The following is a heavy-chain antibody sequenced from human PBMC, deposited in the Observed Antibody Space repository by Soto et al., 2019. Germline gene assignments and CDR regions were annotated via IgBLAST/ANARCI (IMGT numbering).Heavy chain of an antibody. CDR2: IREKANSYAT. CDR3: TRLYCGGDCDFDS. CDR1: GFTFSGSA. D-gene: IGHD2-21*02. J-gene: IGHJ4*02. Sequence: EVQLVESGGGVVQPGGSLKLSCAASGFTFSGSAMHWVRQASGKGLEWVGRIREKANSYATAYTASVKGRFTISRDDSKNTAYLQMNSLKTEDTAVYYCTRLYCGGDCDFDSWGQGTLVTVSS. V-gene: IGHV3-73*02.